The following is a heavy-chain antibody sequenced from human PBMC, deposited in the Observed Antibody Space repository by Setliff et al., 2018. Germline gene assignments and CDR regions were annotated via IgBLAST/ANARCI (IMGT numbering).Heavy chain of an antibody. CDR1: GYSFSTCW. V-gene: IGHV5-51*01. CDR2: IYPGDSIT. CDR3: ARHPYYYGSGTYLDNNNRWFDP. D-gene: IGHD3-10*01. Sequence: GESLKPSCKGSGYSFSTCWIGWVRQMPGKGLEWMGIIYPGDSITRYRPSFQGQVTISVDKSINTAYLQWSSLRASDTAIYYCARHPYYYGSGTYLDNNNRWFDPWGQGTLVTVSS. J-gene: IGHJ5*02.